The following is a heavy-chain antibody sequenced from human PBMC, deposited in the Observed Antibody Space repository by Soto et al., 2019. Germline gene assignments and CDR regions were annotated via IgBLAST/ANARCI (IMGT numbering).Heavy chain of an antibody. CDR2: IIDSGAST. Sequence: RLSCAASGFTFRSCAMGWVRQAPGKGLEWVSDIIDSGASTYYADSVKGRFTISRDNSKSTLYLQMNSLRAEDTALYYCAKGRSYYYYYGVDVWGQGTTVTVSS. V-gene: IGHV3-23*01. CDR3: AKGRSYYYYYGVDV. CDR1: GFTFRSCA. J-gene: IGHJ6*02.